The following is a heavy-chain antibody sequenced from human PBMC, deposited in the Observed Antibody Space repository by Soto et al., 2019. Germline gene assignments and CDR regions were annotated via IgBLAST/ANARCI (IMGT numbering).Heavy chain of an antibody. D-gene: IGHD3-10*01. CDR3: AREGRTMVRGVYYYYGMDV. Sequence: VGSLRLSCAASGFTFSSYEMNWVRQAPGKGLEWVSYISSSGSTIYYADSVKGRFTISRDNAKNSLYLQMNSLRAEDTAVYYCAREGRTMVRGVYYYYGMDVWGQGTTVTVSS. V-gene: IGHV3-48*03. CDR2: ISSSGSTI. CDR1: GFTFSSYE. J-gene: IGHJ6*02.